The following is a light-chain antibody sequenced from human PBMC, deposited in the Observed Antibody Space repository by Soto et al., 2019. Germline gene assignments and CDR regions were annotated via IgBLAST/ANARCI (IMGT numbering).Light chain of an antibody. J-gene: IGKJ1*01. Sequence: DIQMTQSPSTLSAPVGDRVIITCRASQSINSWLAWYQQKPGKAPKLLIYKASSLESGVPSRFSGSGSGTEFTLTISSLQPDDFATYYCQQYNSYWTFGQGTKVEVK. CDR2: KAS. V-gene: IGKV1-5*03. CDR1: QSINSW. CDR3: QQYNSYWT.